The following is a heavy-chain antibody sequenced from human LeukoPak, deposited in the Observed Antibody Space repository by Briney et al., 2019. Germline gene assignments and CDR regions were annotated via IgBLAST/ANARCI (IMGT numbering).Heavy chain of an antibody. CDR1: GYTFRSNW. J-gene: IGHJ3*02. D-gene: IGHD3-10*01. CDR2: IYPGDSDT. Sequence: GESLKISCETSGYTFRSNWIAWVRQVPGKGLEWMGIIYPGDSDTKYSPSFEGQVTISVDKSISTAYLQWSSLKASDTAMYYCARHAAAWFGELSGAFDIWGQGTMVTVSS. CDR3: ARHAAAWFGELSGAFDI. V-gene: IGHV5-51*01.